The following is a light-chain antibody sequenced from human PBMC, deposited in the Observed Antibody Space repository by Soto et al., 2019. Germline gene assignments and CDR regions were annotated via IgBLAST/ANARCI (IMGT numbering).Light chain of an antibody. CDR1: HSISTN. CDR3: QQYNDWPWT. V-gene: IGKV3-15*01. CDR2: DAF. Sequence: EVVMTQSLATLSVSPGERVTLSCRSSHSISTNLVWYQHRAGQAPSLLIFDAFTRATGVPARFSGSGSGTEFTLTISGLQSEDSAIYYCQQYNDWPWTCGQGTKVEIK. J-gene: IGKJ1*01.